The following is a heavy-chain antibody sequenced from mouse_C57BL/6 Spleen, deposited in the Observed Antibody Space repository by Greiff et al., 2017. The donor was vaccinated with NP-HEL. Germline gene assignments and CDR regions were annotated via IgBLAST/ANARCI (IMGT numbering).Heavy chain of an antibody. V-gene: IGHV1-19*01. Sequence: EVKLQESGPVLVKPGASVKMSCKASGYTFTDYYMNWVKQSHGKSLEWIGVINPYNGGTSYNQKFKGKATLTVDKSSSTAYMELNSLTSEDSAVYYCAREVITTVVATYYFDYWGQGTTLTVSS. CDR1: GYTFTDYY. D-gene: IGHD1-1*01. CDR2: INPYNGGT. J-gene: IGHJ2*01. CDR3: AREVITTVVATYYFDY.